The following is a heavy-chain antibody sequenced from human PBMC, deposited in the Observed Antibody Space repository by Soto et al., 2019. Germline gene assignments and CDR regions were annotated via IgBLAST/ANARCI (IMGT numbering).Heavy chain of an antibody. CDR3: ARGGDWKFDY. D-gene: IGHD1-1*01. CDR1: GGSININKW. CDR2: LHPSGRT. Sequence: QVQLQESGPGPVKPSGTLSLTCTVSGGSININKWWTWVRQPPGKGLEWVGELHPSGRTNYSPALKSRLSLSVAKSNNQLSLKLTSLTAADTAVYYCARGGDWKFDYWGQGTQVTVSA. J-gene: IGHJ4*02. V-gene: IGHV4-4*02.